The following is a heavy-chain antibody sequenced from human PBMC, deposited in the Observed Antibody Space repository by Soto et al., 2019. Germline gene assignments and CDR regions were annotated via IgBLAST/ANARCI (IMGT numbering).Heavy chain of an antibody. CDR3: ARGGLDSPYSYYYYGMDD. CDR1: GGTISSGGYY. D-gene: IGHD3-22*01. CDR2: NNYSGST. Sequence: PSETLSLTCTVSGGTISSGGYYWSWIRQHPGKGLEWIGNNNYSGSTYYNPSPKSRVTISVDTSKNQFSLKLSSVTAADTAVYYCARGGLDSPYSYYYYGMDDWGPGTTVTVSS. J-gene: IGHJ6*02. V-gene: IGHV4-31*03.